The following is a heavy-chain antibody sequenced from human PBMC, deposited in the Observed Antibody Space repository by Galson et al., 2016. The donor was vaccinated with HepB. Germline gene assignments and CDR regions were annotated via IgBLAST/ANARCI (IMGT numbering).Heavy chain of an antibody. CDR1: GFTFSRYN. CDR2: IRISGSTV. D-gene: IGHD3-22*01. V-gene: IGHV3-48*03. Sequence: SLRLSCAGSGFTFSRYNMNWVRQAPGKGLEWLADIRISGSTVYSADSVKGRSTISRDNDKNSVYLQMDSLRDEDTAVYYCASEADFYDSTGYFPPFAYWGQGILVTVSS. CDR3: ASEADFYDSTGYFPPFAY. J-gene: IGHJ4*02.